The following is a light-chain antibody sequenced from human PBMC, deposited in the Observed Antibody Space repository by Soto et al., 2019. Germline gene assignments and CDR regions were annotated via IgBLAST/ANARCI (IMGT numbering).Light chain of an antibody. V-gene: IGKV3-15*01. CDR1: QSVGRN. Sequence: ERVVTQSPGILSVSPGDRATLSCRASQSVGRNLAWYQQKPGQAPTLLIYAASTRATGLPARFSGSGSGTDFRISIISLQSEDVTVYYCQEYSKWPLFTFGPWTRVDIK. CDR3: QEYSKWPLFT. J-gene: IGKJ3*01. CDR2: AAS.